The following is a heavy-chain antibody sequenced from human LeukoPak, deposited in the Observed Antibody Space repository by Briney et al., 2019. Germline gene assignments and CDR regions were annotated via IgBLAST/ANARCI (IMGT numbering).Heavy chain of an antibody. D-gene: IGHD5-18*01. V-gene: IGHV3-33*01. CDR1: GFTFSSYG. CDR3: ARAVDTAMVPSPY. CDR2: IWYDGSNK. J-gene: IGHJ4*02. Sequence: GGSVRLSCVASGFTFSSYGMHWVLQAPGKGLEWVAVIWYDGSNKYYADSVKGRFTISRDNSKNTLYLQMNSLRAEDTAVYYCARAVDTAMVPSPYWGQGTLVTVSS.